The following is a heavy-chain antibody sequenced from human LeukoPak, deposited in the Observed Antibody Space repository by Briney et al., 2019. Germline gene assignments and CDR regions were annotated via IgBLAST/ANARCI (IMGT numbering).Heavy chain of an antibody. D-gene: IGHD5-24*01. V-gene: IGHV4-61*02. CDR2: IYTSGST. J-gene: IGHJ4*02. CDR3: AREMATDSFDY. CDR1: GGSISSGSYY. Sequence: SETLSLTCTVSGGSISSGSYYWSWIRQPAGKGLEWIGRIYTSGSTNYNPSLKSRVTISVDTSKNQFSLKLSSVTAADTAVYYCAREMATDSFDYWGQGTLVTVSS.